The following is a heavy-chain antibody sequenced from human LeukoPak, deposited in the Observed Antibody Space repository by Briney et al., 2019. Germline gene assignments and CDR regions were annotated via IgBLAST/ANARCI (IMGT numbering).Heavy chain of an antibody. CDR1: GITFSSNI. D-gene: IGHD1-14*01. CDR2: INAGNGNT. CDR3: ARERPTTTAFHV. Sequence: ASVKVSCKTSGITFSSNIINWVRQAPGQRLDWMGWINAGNGNTKYSEKFQGRVTITRDTSASTVYMELNSLRSEDTAVYYCARERPTTTAFHVWGQGTMVTVS. J-gene: IGHJ3*01. V-gene: IGHV1-3*01.